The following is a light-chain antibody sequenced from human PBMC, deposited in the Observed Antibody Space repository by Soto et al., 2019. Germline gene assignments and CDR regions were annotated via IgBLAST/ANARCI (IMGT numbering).Light chain of an antibody. CDR1: QSVSSN. Sequence: EIVMTQSPATLSVSPGERATLSCRASQSVSSNLAWYQQKPGQAPRLLIYGASTRATGIPARFSGSGSGTEFTLTISSLQSEDFAVYYCQQYNLMYTFGQGTKLEIK. CDR3: QQYNLMYT. J-gene: IGKJ2*01. CDR2: GAS. V-gene: IGKV3-15*01.